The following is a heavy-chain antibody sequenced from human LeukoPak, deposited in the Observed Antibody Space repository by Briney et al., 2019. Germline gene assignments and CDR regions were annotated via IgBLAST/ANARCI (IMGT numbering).Heavy chain of an antibody. CDR1: GFTFSDYY. V-gene: IGHV3-11*01. Sequence: GGSLRLSCAASGFTFSDYYMTWVRQAPGKGLEWLSYITNRGDTVFYADSVKGRFTVSRDNAKNSLYLQMNSLRAEDTAVYYCARVLYDSSGFYSGAFDYWGQGTLVTVSS. CDR2: ITNRGDTV. D-gene: IGHD3-22*01. CDR3: ARVLYDSSGFYSGAFDY. J-gene: IGHJ4*02.